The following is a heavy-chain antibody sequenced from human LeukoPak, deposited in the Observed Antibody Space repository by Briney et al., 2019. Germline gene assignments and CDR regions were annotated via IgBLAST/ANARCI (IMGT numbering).Heavy chain of an antibody. V-gene: IGHV5-51*01. J-gene: IGHJ4*02. D-gene: IGHD3-22*01. CDR1: GYSFTSYW. Sequence: GESLKISCKGSGYSFTSYWTGWVRQMPGKGLEWMGIIYPGDSDTRYSPSFQGQVTISADKSISTAYLQWSSLKASDTAMYYCARGPRRTYYYDSADLYYFDYWGQGTLVTVSS. CDR2: IYPGDSDT. CDR3: ARGPRRTYYYDSADLYYFDY.